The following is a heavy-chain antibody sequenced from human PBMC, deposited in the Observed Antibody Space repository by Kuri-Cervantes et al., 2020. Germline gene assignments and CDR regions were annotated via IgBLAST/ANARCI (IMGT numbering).Heavy chain of an antibody. J-gene: IGHJ4*02. D-gene: IGHD6-13*01. CDR2: IYSGGST. V-gene: IGHV3-66*01. CDR1: GFTVSSNY. CDR3: ARASSSLGVLGY. Sequence: GGSLRLSCAASGFTVSSNYMSWVRQAPGKGLEWVSVIYSGGSTYYADSVKGRFTISRDNSKNMLYLQMNSLRAEDTAVYYCARASSSLGVLGYWGQGTMVTVSS.